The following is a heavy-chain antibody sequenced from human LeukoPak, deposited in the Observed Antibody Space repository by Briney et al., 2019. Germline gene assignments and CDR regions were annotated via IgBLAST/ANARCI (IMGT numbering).Heavy chain of an antibody. J-gene: IGHJ5*02. CDR1: GYTFTSYG. CDR3: ARDFPWFGEVINWFDP. D-gene: IGHD3-10*01. V-gene: IGHV1-18*01. CDR2: ISAYNGNT. Sequence: ASVKVSCKASGYTFTSYGISWVRQAPGQGLEWMGWISAYNGNTNYAQKLQGRVTMTTDTSTSTAYMELRSLRSDDTAVYYCARDFPWFGEVINWFDPWGQGTLVTVSS.